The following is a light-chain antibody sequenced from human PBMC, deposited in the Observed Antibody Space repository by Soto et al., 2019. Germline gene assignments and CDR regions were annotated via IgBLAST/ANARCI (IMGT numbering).Light chain of an antibody. CDR3: CSYAGSPSV. V-gene: IGLV2-11*01. Sequence: QSALTQPRSVSGSPGQSVTISCTGTSSDVGRYNYVSWYQHHSGKAPKLVIYDVTKRPSGVTDRFSGSKSGNTASLTISGLQAEDEADYYCCSYAGSPSVFGTGTKVTVL. CDR2: DVT. J-gene: IGLJ1*01. CDR1: SSDVGRYNY.